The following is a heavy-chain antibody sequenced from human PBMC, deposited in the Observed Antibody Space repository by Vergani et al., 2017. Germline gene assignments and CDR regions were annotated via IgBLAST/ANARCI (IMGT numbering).Heavy chain of an antibody. Sequence: QVQLVQSGAEVKKPGSSVKVSCKASGGTFSSYAISWVRQAPGQGLEWMGGIIPIFGTANYAQKFQGRVTITADESTSTAYMELSSLRSEDTAVYYCASDSSGSYPLYYYYYMDVWGKGTTVTVSS. V-gene: IGHV1-69*01. CDR3: ASDSSGSYPLYYYYYMDV. D-gene: IGHD3-10*01. J-gene: IGHJ6*03. CDR1: GGTFSSYA. CDR2: IIPIFGTA.